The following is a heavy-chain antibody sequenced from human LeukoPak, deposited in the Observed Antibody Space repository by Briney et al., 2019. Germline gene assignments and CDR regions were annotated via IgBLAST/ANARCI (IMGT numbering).Heavy chain of an antibody. Sequence: GGSLRLSCAASGLTFSTSWMSWVRQAPGKGLEWVANIKHDGSEKYYVDSVKGRFTISRDNARNSLYLQMNSLRAEDTTVYYCARVSYSPNWFDPWGQGTLVTVSS. CDR1: GLTFSTSW. CDR3: ARVSYSPNWFDP. CDR2: IKHDGSEK. V-gene: IGHV3-7*01. D-gene: IGHD4-11*01. J-gene: IGHJ5*02.